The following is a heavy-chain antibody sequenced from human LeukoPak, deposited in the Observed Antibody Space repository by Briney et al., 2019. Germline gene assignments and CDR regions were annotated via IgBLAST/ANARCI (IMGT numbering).Heavy chain of an antibody. CDR1: GLIFSRST. V-gene: IGHV3-48*04. D-gene: IGHD3-10*01. CDR3: ARTDTKSYSSAYMDV. J-gene: IGHJ6*04. Sequence: PGASLRLSCEASGLIFSRSTISWVRQVPGKGLEWVSYITGNSGTIYYADSVRGRFSVSRDNAKNSVFLQMNGLRVEDTAVYYCARTDTKSYSSAYMDVWGKGTTVTVSS. CDR2: ITGNSGTI.